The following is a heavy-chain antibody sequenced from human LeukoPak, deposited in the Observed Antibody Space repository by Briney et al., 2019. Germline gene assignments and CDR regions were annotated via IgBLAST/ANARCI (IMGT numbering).Heavy chain of an antibody. Sequence: SGPTLVNPTQTLTLTCTFSGFSLSTSGVGGGWIRQPPGKALEWLALIYWNDDKRNSPSLKSRLTITKDTSKNQVVLTMTNMDPVDTATYYCAHSGTVTTPHDAFDIWGQGTMVTVSS. CDR2: IYWNDDK. V-gene: IGHV2-5*01. J-gene: IGHJ3*02. CDR3: AHSGTVTTPHDAFDI. D-gene: IGHD4-17*01. CDR1: GFSLSTSGVG.